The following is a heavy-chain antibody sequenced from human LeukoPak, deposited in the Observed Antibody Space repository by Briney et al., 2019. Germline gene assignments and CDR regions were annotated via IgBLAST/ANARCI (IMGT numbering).Heavy chain of an antibody. J-gene: IGHJ4*02. D-gene: IGHD4-17*01. CDR1: GGTFSNYA. CDR2: IIPIFGTI. V-gene: IGHV1-69*05. CDR3: ARGKDTYGDQGVYFDY. Sequence: ASVKVSCKASGGTFSNYAINWVRQAPGQGLEWMGRIIPIFGTINYAQKFQGRVTIITDEFTSTAYMELSSLRSEDTAMYYCARGKDTYGDQGVYFDYWGQGTLVTVSS.